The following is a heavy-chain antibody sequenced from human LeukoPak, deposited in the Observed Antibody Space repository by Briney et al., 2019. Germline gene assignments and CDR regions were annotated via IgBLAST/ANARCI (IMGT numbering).Heavy chain of an antibody. V-gene: IGHV6-1*01. J-gene: IGHJ4*02. Sequence: SHTLSLNCDISGDSVSSNSAAWNWIRQSPSRRLQWLGRTYYRSNWYNDYAVSVKSRITINPDTSNNQFSLQLNSVTPEDTAVYYCAREVGATMPYWGQGTLVTVSS. CDR2: TYYRSNWYN. CDR1: GDSVSSNSAA. CDR3: AREVGATMPY. D-gene: IGHD1-26*01.